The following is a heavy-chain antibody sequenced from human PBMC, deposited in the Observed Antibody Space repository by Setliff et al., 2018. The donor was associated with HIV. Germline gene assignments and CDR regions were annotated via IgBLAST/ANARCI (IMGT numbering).Heavy chain of an antibody. CDR1: GGSISGHY. CDR2: IYYSGST. J-gene: IGHJ4*02. V-gene: IGHV4-59*11. D-gene: IGHD3-16*02. Sequence: SETLSLTCTVSGGSISGHYWNWIRQPPGKGLEWIGYIYYSGSTNYNPSFKSRVTMSVDTSKNQLSLKLNSVTAADTAVYYCARERSLGDCPWGSYRTIDYWGQGALVTVSS. CDR3: ARERSLGDCPWGSYRTIDY.